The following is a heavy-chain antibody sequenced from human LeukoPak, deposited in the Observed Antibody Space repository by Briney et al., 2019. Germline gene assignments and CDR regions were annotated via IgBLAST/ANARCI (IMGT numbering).Heavy chain of an antibody. CDR2: IYHSGST. J-gene: IGHJ4*02. CDR1: GYSISSGYY. CDR3: ARLRYYDSSGYSYYFDY. D-gene: IGHD3-22*01. V-gene: IGHV4-38-2*02. Sequence: SETLSLTCTVSGYSISSGYYWGWIRQPPGKGLEWIGSIYHSGSTYYNPSLKSRVTISVDTSKNQFSLKLSSVTAADTAVYYCARLRYYDSSGYSYYFDYWGQGTLVTVSS.